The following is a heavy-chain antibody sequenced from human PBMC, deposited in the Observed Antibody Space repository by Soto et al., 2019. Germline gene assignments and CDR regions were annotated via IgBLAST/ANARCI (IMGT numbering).Heavy chain of an antibody. CDR3: AKDPESSYNCFDP. V-gene: IGHV1-2*02. J-gene: IGHJ5*02. CDR2: INPKSGNT. Sequence: GASMKVSCQAFGLTFPDHYIHWVRQAPGQGLEWMGWINPKSGNTKYEEKFQARVTMTRDTSISTAYMQVSGLTSDDTAVYYCAKDPESSYNCFDPWGQGTLVTVSS. CDR1: GLTFPDHY.